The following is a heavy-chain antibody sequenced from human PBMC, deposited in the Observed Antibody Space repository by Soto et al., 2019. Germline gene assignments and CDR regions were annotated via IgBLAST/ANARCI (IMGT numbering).Heavy chain of an antibody. CDR3: ARDSITMVRGVWGWFDP. D-gene: IGHD3-10*01. CDR1: GFTVSSNY. CDR2: IYSGGST. Sequence: EVQLVASGGGLVQPGGSLRLSCAASGFTVSSNYMSWVRQAPGKGLEWVSVIYSGGSTYYADSVKGRFTISRDNSKNTLYLQMNSLRAEDTAVYYCARDSITMVRGVWGWFDPWGQGTLVTVSS. V-gene: IGHV3-66*01. J-gene: IGHJ5*02.